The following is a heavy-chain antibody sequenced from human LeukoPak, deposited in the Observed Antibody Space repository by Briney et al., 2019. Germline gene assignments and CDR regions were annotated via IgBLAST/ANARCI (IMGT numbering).Heavy chain of an antibody. Sequence: PGGSLRLSCAASGFTFWSYSMNWVRQAPGKGLEWVCSITSSSSFIYHAESMKGRFTISRDNAKNSLYLQMNSLRAEDTAVYYCARDMPGRDCSGGSCYGYGLDVWGQGTTVIISS. V-gene: IGHV3-21*01. J-gene: IGHJ6*02. CDR2: ITSSSSFI. CDR3: ARDMPGRDCSGGSCYGYGLDV. CDR1: GFTFWSYS. D-gene: IGHD2-15*01.